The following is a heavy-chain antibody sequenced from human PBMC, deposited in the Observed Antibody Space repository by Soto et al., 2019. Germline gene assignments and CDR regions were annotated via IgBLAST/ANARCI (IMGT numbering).Heavy chain of an antibody. Sequence: QVQLVESGGGVVQPGTSLRLSCEASGFAFNKFGMHWVRQAPGKGLEWVAFISYDGSYQYYADSVQGRLTITRDNSMNTLNMQLNSLRREYTAVYYCARWWNDEECVETMDVWGQGTTVTVSS. CDR2: ISYDGSYQ. CDR1: GFAFNKFG. CDR3: ARWWNDEECVETMDV. J-gene: IGHJ6*01. V-gene: IGHV3-30*03. D-gene: IGHD1-1*01.